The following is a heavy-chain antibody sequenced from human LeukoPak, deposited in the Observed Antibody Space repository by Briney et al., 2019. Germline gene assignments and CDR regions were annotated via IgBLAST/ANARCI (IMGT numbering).Heavy chain of an antibody. D-gene: IGHD3-3*01. J-gene: IGHJ4*02. V-gene: IGHV3-30-3*01. Sequence: GGSLRLSCAASGFTFSSYAMHWVRQAPGKGLEWVAVISYDGSNKYYADSVKGRFTISRDNSKNTLYLQMNSLRAEDTAVYYCARVGSGNGEADYWGQGTLVTVSS. CDR1: GFTFSSYA. CDR2: ISYDGSNK. CDR3: ARVGSGNGEADY.